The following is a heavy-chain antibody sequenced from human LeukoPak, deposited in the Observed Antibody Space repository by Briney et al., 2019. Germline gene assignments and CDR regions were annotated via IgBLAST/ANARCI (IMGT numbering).Heavy chain of an antibody. Sequence: GGSLRLSCAASGFTFSSYSMTWVRQAPGKGLEWVSSISSSSYIYYADSVKGRFTISRDNAKNSLYLQMNSLRAEDTAVYYCARDLTILGVVIISQGFDYWGQGTLVTVSS. J-gene: IGHJ4*02. V-gene: IGHV3-21*01. CDR2: ISSSSYI. D-gene: IGHD3-3*01. CDR3: ARDLTILGVVIISQGFDY. CDR1: GFTFSSYS.